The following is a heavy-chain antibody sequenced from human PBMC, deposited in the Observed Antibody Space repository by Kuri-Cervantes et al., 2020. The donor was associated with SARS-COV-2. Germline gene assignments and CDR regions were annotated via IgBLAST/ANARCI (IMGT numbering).Heavy chain of an antibody. CDR2: IKQGGSEK. D-gene: IGHD2-21*01. Sequence: GGSLRLSCAASGFTFSNYWISWVRQAPGKGLEWVANIKQGGSEKHYVDSVKGRFTISRDDAKNSMYLQMNSLRAEDTAVYYCAKDLCGGDCPPLDYWGQGTLVTVSS. V-gene: IGHV3-7*01. CDR1: GFTFSNYW. CDR3: AKDLCGGDCPPLDY. J-gene: IGHJ4*02.